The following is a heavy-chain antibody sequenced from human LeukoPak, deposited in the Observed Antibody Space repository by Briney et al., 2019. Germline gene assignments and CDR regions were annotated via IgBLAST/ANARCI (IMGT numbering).Heavy chain of an antibody. CDR1: GGAISSGGYY. D-gene: IGHD6-13*01. CDR3: ARELGASSATTG. J-gene: IGHJ4*02. CDR2: LYHSGRS. Sequence: SQTLSLTCSVSGGAISSGGYYWTWLRQHPGKGLEWIGYLYHSGRSLYNPSLKSRLTLSVDTSKNQFFLQLTSVTAADTAVYYCARELGASSATTGWGQGTLVTVSA. V-gene: IGHV4-31*03.